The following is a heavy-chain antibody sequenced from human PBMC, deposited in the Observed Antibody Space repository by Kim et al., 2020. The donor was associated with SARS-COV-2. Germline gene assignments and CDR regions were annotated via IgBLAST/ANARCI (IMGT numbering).Heavy chain of an antibody. Sequence: DYNPSLKSRVTISVDTSKNQFSLKLSSVPAADTAVYYCARGWGPTDNDYWGQGTLVTVSS. J-gene: IGHJ4*02. V-gene: IGHV4-31*02. CDR3: ARGWGPTDNDY. D-gene: IGHD1-26*01.